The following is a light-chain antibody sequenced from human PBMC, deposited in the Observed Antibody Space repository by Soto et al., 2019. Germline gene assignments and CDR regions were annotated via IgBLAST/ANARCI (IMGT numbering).Light chain of an antibody. Sequence: DIQMTQSPSSLSASVGDRVTITCRASQGISNYLAWYQQKPGKVPKLLSYAASTLQSGVPSRFSGGGSGTDFTLTISSLQAEDGATYYCQKYNNAPWTFGQGTKVEIK. V-gene: IGKV1-27*01. CDR3: QKYNNAPWT. J-gene: IGKJ1*01. CDR1: QGISNY. CDR2: AAS.